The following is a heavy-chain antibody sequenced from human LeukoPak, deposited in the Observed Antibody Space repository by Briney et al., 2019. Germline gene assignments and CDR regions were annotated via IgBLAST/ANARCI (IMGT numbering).Heavy chain of an antibody. CDR2: IIPILGIA. V-gene: IGHV1-69*04. CDR3: ATGGIVVVPAAIGYYYYGMDV. Sequence: SVKVSCKASGGTFSSYAISWVRQAPGQGLEWMGRIIPILGIANYAQKFQGRVTMTEDTSTDTAYMELSSLRSEDTAVYYCATGGIVVVPAAIGYYYYGMDVWGQGTTVTVSS. CDR1: GGTFSSYA. J-gene: IGHJ6*02. D-gene: IGHD2-2*01.